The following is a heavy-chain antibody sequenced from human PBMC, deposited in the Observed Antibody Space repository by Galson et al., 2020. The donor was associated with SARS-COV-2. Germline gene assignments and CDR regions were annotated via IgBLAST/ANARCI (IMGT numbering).Heavy chain of an antibody. D-gene: IGHD3-22*01. V-gene: IGHV4-59*01. CDR1: GVSISSYY. J-gene: IGHJ4*02. CDR3: ARESYDSSGYYLAYFDY. CDR2: IHYSGST. Sequence: SETLSLTCTVSGVSISSYYWSWIRQPPGKELDWTGYIHYSGSTNYNPSLKSRVTISVDTSKNQFSLKLSSVTAADTAVYYCARESYDSSGYYLAYFDYWGQGTLVTVSS.